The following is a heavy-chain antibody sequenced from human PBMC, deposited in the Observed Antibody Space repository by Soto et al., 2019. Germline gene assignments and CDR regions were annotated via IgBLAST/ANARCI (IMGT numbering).Heavy chain of an antibody. CDR3: ARNGRTGTLYYSGMDV. D-gene: IGHD1-1*01. Sequence: QVQLVQSGAEVKKPGSSVKVSCKASGGTFSSYAISWVRQAPGQGLEWMGGIIPIFGTANYAQKFQGRVTITADESTSTAYMELSSLRSEDTAVYYCARNGRTGTLYYSGMDVWGQVTTVTVSS. CDR1: GGTFSSYA. J-gene: IGHJ6*02. CDR2: IIPIFGTA. V-gene: IGHV1-69*12.